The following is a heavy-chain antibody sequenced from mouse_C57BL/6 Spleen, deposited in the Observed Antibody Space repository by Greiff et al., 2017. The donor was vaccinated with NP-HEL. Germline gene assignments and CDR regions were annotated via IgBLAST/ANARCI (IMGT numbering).Heavy chain of an antibody. CDR3: ARAAGTSYWYFDV. V-gene: IGHV3-6*01. CDR2: ISYDGSN. Sequence: ESGPGLVKPSQSLSLTCSVTGYSITSGYYWNWIRQFPGNKLEWMGYISYDGSNNYNPSLKNRISITRDTSKNQFFLKLNSVTTEDTATYCCARAAGTSYWYFDVWGTGTTVTVSS. D-gene: IGHD4-1*01. J-gene: IGHJ1*03. CDR1: GYSITSGYY.